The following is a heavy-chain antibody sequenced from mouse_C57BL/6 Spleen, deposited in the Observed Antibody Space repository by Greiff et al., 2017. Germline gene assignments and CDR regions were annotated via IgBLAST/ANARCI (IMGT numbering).Heavy chain of an antibody. CDR3: ARGTTVVATWDYAMDY. CDR2: IWWDDDK. Sequence: QVTLKESGPGILQPSQTLSLTCSFSGFSLSTFGMGVGWIRQPSGKGLEWLAHIWWDDDKYYNPALKSRLTISKDTSKNQVFLKIANVYTADTATYYCARGTTVVATWDYAMDYWGQGTSVTVSS. V-gene: IGHV8-8*01. D-gene: IGHD1-1*01. J-gene: IGHJ4*01. CDR1: GFSLSTFGMG.